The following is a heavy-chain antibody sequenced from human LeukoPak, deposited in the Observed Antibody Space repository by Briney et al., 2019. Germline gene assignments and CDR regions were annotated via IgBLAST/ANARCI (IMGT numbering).Heavy chain of an antibody. CDR3: ARDGTAPGLYFDL. V-gene: IGHV3-7*01. CDR2: IRQDGGEE. Sequence: GGSLRLSCAVSGFTFTNFWMNCVRQAPGKGPEWVASIRQDGGEEYYVDSVKGRFTISRDNDKNSLFLHMSTLRAEDTAVYYCARDGTAPGLYFDLWGPGTPVAVSS. D-gene: IGHD6-13*01. CDR1: GFTFTNFW. J-gene: IGHJ4*01.